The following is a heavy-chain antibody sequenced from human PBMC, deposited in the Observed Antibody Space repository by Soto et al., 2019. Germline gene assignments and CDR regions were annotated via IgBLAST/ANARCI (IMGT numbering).Heavy chain of an antibody. J-gene: IGHJ4*02. CDR2: IVVISNTA. D-gene: IGHD1-26*01. CDR3: ARAIKRWEVHYYFDY. CDR1: GSTFNNFA. Sequence: QVVLLQSGAEVKEPGSSVRVSCEVSGSTFNNFAFSWVRQAPGHGPEWMGGIVVISNTADYSQRCQDRVTITAETSTNTLYMELGSLTFEDTAVYYCARAIKRWEVHYYFDYVGQGTMVTFSS. V-gene: IGHV1-69*06.